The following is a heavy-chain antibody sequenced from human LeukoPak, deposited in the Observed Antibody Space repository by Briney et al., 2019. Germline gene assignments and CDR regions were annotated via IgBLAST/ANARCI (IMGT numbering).Heavy chain of an antibody. Sequence: GGSLRLSCAASGFTFSIYAMHWVRQAPGKGLEWVAFISYDGSNIYYADSVKGRFTISRDNSKNTLYLQVNSLRAADTAVYYCARALMIRGVFDYWGQGTLVTVPS. CDR1: GFTFSIYA. CDR2: ISYDGSNI. D-gene: IGHD3-10*01. V-gene: IGHV3-30*04. J-gene: IGHJ4*02. CDR3: ARALMIRGVFDY.